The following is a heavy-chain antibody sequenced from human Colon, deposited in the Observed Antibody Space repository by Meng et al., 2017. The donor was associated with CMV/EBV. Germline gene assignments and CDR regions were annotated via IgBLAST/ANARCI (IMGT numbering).Heavy chain of an antibody. CDR2: ISDTGTTI. J-gene: IGHJ4*02. CDR3: ARDHRGRPHDY. V-gene: IGHV3-48*03. D-gene: IGHD1-14*01. CDR1: GFIFSVYE. Sequence: GGSLRLSCAASGFIFSVYEMNWVRQAPGKGLEWVAHISDTGTTINYADSVKGRFTISRDNAKNSLYLQMNSLRAEDTAVYYCARDHRGRPHDYWGQGTLVTVSS.